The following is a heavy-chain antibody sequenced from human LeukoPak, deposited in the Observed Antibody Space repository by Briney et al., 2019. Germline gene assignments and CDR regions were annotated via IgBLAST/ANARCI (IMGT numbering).Heavy chain of an antibody. Sequence: GGSLRLSCAASGFTFSSYSMNWVRQASGKGLEWVSHISSSSSTIYHADSVKGRFTISRDNAKNSLYLQMNSLRAEDTAVYYCARDQIAAAGRVYYYYYYMDVWGKGTTVTVSS. CDR1: GFTFSSYS. CDR2: ISSSSSTI. J-gene: IGHJ6*03. D-gene: IGHD6-13*01. V-gene: IGHV3-48*01. CDR3: ARDQIAAAGRVYYYYYYMDV.